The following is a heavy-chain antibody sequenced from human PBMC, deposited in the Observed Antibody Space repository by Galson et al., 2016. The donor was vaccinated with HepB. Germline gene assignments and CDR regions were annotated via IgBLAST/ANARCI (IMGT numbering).Heavy chain of an antibody. Sequence: QSGAEVTKPGESLKISCETSGYTFTNYWIGWVRQVPAKGLEWMGIIYPGDSDTKYSPSFQGHVTLSVDKSITTAYVQWRSLKASDSAIYYCGRLSRNATGGYFDYWGQGTMVTVSS. J-gene: IGHJ4*03. CDR1: GYTFTNYW. D-gene: IGHD2-2*01. V-gene: IGHV5-51*01. CDR2: IYPGDSDT. CDR3: GRLSRNATGGYFDY.